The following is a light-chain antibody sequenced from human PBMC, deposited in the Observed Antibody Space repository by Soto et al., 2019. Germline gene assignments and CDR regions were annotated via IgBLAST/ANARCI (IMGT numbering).Light chain of an antibody. CDR2: EVT. J-gene: IGLJ1*01. V-gene: IGLV2-8*01. CDR1: SSDVGRYNY. Sequence: SVLTQPPSASGSPGQPVTISCIGASSDVGRYNYVSWYQQHPGKAPKLIIYEVTKRPSGVPDRFSGSKSGNTASLTVSGLQADDEADYFCSSYVGSNNYVFGTGTKVTVL. CDR3: SSYVGSNNYV.